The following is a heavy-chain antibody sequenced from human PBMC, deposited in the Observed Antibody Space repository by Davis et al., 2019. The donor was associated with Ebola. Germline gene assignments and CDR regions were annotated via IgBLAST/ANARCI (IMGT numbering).Heavy chain of an antibody. D-gene: IGHD2-15*01. Sequence: SETLSLTCAVYGGSFSGYYWSWIRQPPGKGLEWIGEINHSGSTNYNPSLKSRVTISVDTSKNQFSLKLSSVTAADTAVYYCARGGIVVVVAAPNWFDPWGQGTLVTVSS. CDR3: ARGGIVVVVAAPNWFDP. CDR1: GGSFSGYY. CDR2: INHSGST. J-gene: IGHJ5*02. V-gene: IGHV4-34*01.